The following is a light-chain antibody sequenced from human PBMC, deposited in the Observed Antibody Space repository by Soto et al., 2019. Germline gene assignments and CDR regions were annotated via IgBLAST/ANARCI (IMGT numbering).Light chain of an antibody. CDR2: EGG. J-gene: IGLJ1*01. CDR1: SSDVGSYNL. Sequence: QSVLTQPASVSGSPGQSITISCTGTSSDVGSYNLVSWYQQHPGKAPKLMIYEGGKRPSGVSNRFSGSKSGNTASLTISGLQTEDEADYYCCSYVGSSTFVFGNGTKVTVL. CDR3: CSYVGSSTFV. V-gene: IGLV2-23*01.